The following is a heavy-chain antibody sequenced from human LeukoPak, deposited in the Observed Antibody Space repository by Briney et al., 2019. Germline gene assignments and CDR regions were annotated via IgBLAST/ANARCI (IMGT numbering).Heavy chain of an antibody. Sequence: ASVKVSCKASGYTFTNYAMNWVRQAPGQGLEWMGWIHPSTGNPTYAQGFTGRFVFSLDTSVSTTHLQISSLKAEDIAVYYCARAYQRLGELSLPDYWGQGTLVTVSS. V-gene: IGHV7-4-1*02. CDR3: ARAYQRLGELSLPDY. J-gene: IGHJ4*02. CDR1: GYTFTNYA. D-gene: IGHD3-16*02. CDR2: IHPSTGNP.